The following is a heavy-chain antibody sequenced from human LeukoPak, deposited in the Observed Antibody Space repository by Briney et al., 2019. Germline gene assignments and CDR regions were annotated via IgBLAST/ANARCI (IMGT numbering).Heavy chain of an antibody. V-gene: IGHV4-59*08. CDR3: ARYSYGGSGSGYYYYGMDV. D-gene: IGHD5-12*01. CDR2: IYYSGCT. Sequence: SETLSLTCTVSGGSISSYFWCWIRPPPGKGLEGIGYIYYSGCTNYNPSLKSRVTISVDTSKNQFSLKLSSVTAADTAVYYCARYSYGGSGSGYYYYGMDVWGQGTTVTVSS. CDR1: GGSISSYF. J-gene: IGHJ6*02.